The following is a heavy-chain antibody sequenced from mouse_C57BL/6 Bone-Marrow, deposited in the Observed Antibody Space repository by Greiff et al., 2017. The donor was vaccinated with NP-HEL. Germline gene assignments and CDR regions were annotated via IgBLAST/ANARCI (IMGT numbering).Heavy chain of an antibody. CDR3: ARFDWYFDV. J-gene: IGHJ1*03. CDR1: GYAFTNYL. CDR2: INPGSGGT. V-gene: IGHV1-54*01. Sequence: VQLVESGAELVRPGTSVKVSCKASGYAFTNYLIEWVKQRPGQGLEWIGVINPGSGGTNYNEKFKGKATLTADKSSSTAYMQLSSLTSEDSAVYFCARFDWYFDVWGTGTTVTVSS.